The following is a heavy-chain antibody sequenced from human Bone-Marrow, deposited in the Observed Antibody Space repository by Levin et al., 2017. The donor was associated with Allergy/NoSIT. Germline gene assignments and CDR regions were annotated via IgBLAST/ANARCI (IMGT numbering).Heavy chain of an antibody. CDR2: IYHGGRT. V-gene: IGHV4-4*02. J-gene: IGHJ4*02. CDR1: GGSISSSTW. CDR3: ARDPLDYGTNSGNY. D-gene: IGHD4-17*01. Sequence: SCTVSGGSISSSTWWSWVRQPPGKGVEWIGEIYHGGRTNYNPSLRSRVTMSVDKSQNQFSLNLNSVTAADTAVYYCARDPLDYGTNSGNYWGQGTLVTVSS.